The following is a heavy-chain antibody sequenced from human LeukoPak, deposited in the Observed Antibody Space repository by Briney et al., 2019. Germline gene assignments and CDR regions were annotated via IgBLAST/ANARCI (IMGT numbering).Heavy chain of an antibody. CDR1: GFTFDDYA. D-gene: IGHD3-10*01. CDR2: ISWNSGSI. V-gene: IGHV3-9*01. Sequence: PGGSLRLSCAASGFTFDDYAMHWVRQAPGKGLEWVSGISWNSGSIGYADSVKGRFTISRDNAKNSLYLQMNSLRAEDTALYYCAKARLWFGESTFDPWGQGTLVTVSS. J-gene: IGHJ5*02. CDR3: AKARLWFGESTFDP.